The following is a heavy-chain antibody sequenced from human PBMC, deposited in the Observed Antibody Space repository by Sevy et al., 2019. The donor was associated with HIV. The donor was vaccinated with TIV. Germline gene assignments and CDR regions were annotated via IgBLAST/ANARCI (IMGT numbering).Heavy chain of an antibody. CDR2: INPNSGGT. Sequence: ASEKVSCKASGYTFTGYYMHWVRQAPGQGLEWMGRINPNSGGTNYAQKFQGRVTMTRDTSISTAYMELSRLRSDDTAVYYCARDRGYDSSGYYPGFFDYWGQGTLVTVSS. J-gene: IGHJ4*02. D-gene: IGHD3-22*01. CDR3: ARDRGYDSSGYYPGFFDY. V-gene: IGHV1-2*06. CDR1: GYTFTGYY.